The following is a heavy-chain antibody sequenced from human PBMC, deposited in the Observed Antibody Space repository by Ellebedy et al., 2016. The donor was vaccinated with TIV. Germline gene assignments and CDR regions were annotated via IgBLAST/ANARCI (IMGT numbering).Heavy chain of an antibody. CDR3: ARDLDKSSGWYGGAAY. V-gene: IGHV3-23*01. CDR2: ISGSATSI. CDR1: GFNFRSYA. D-gene: IGHD6-19*01. J-gene: IGHJ4*02. Sequence: PGGSLRLSCAASGFNFRSYAMSWVRQAPGKGLEWVSGISGSATSIAYADSVRGRFTISRDNSMTTLYLEMNSLRVEDTAVYYCARDLDKSSGWYGGAAYWGQGTLVTVSS.